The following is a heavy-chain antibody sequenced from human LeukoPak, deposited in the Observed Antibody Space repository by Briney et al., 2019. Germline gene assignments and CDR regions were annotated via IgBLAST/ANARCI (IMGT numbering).Heavy chain of an antibody. Sequence: GGSLRLSCAASGFTVSSNYMSWVRQAPGKGLEWVSVIYSGGSTYYADSLKGRFTISRDNSKNTLYLQMNSLRAEDTAVYYCARDPRIFGVGYFDYWGQGTLVTVSS. J-gene: IGHJ4*02. D-gene: IGHD3-3*01. CDR1: GFTVSSNY. CDR2: IYSGGST. V-gene: IGHV3-66*02. CDR3: ARDPRIFGVGYFDY.